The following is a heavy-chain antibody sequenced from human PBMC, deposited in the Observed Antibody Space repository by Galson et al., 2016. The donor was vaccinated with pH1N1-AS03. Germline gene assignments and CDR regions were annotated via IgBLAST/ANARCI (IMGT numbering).Heavy chain of an antibody. CDR3: ARLLGKAFPRLGRNFGMDV. Sequence: ETLSLTCDVLGGTFSGFFWNWVRQSSGKGLEWIGEVDHSGIITYNPSLRSRLNISLDTSSRQFSLKLTSVTAADTAVYFCARLLGKAFPRLGRNFGMDVWGQGTKVIVS. CDR2: VDHSGII. D-gene: IGHD3-16*01. V-gene: IGHV4-34*01. J-gene: IGHJ6*02. CDR1: GGTFSGFF.